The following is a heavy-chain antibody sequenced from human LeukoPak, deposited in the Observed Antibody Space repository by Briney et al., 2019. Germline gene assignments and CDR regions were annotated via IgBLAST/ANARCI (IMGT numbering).Heavy chain of an antibody. V-gene: IGHV1-24*01. CDR3: ATSSKPPVLRFLEWLMARGAFDI. D-gene: IGHD3-3*01. J-gene: IGHJ3*02. CDR1: GYTLTELS. CDR2: FDPEDGET. Sequence: ASVKVSCKVSGYTLTELSMHWVRQAPGKGLEWMGGFDPEDGETIYAQKFQGRVTMTEDTSTDTAYMALSSLRSEDTAVYYCATSSKPPVLRFLEWLMARGAFDIWGQGTMVTVSS.